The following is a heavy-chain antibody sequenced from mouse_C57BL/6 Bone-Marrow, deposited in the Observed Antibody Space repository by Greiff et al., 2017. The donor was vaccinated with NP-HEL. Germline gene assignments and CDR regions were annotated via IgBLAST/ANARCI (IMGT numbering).Heavy chain of an antibody. CDR3: AREGAYYGSSFLYYAMDY. CDR2: IYPRSGNT. Sequence: QVHVKQSGAELARPGASVKLSCKASGYTFTSYGISWVKQRTGQGLEWIGEIYPRSGNTYYNEKFKGKATLTADKSSSTAYMELRSLTSEDSAVYFCAREGAYYGSSFLYYAMDYWGQGTSVTVSS. J-gene: IGHJ4*01. V-gene: IGHV1-81*01. CDR1: GYTFTSYG. D-gene: IGHD1-1*01.